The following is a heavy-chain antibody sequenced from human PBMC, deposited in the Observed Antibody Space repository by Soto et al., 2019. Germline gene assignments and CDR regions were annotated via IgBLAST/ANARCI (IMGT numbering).Heavy chain of an antibody. V-gene: IGHV3-11*01. Sequence: GGSLRLSCAASGFTFSDYYMSWIRQAPGKGLEWVSYISSSGSTIYYADSVKGRFTISRDNAKNSLYLQMNSLRAEDTAVYYCARAPGTKFWSGFNDAFDIWGQGTMVTVSS. D-gene: IGHD3-3*01. CDR2: ISSSGSTI. CDR3: ARAPGTKFWSGFNDAFDI. J-gene: IGHJ3*02. CDR1: GFTFSDYY.